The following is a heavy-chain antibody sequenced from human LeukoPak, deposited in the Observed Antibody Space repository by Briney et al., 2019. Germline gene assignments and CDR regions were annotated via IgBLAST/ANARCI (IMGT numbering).Heavy chain of an antibody. CDR1: GYTLTELS. CDR3: ARDNRGSYLDAFDI. J-gene: IGHJ3*02. D-gene: IGHD1-26*01. CDR2: FDPEDGET. Sequence: GASVKVSCKVSGYTLTELSMHWVRQAPGKGLEWMGGFDPEDGETIYAQKFQGRVTMTRDTSISTAYMELSRLRSDDTAVYYCARDNRGSYLDAFDIWGQGTMVTVSS. V-gene: IGHV1-24*01.